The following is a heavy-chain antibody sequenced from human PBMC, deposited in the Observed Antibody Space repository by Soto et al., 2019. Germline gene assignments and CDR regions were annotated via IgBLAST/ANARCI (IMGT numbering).Heavy chain of an antibody. V-gene: IGHV1-18*01. J-gene: IGHJ5*02. Sequence: QVQLVQSGAEVKKPGASVKVSCKASGYTFTSYGISWVRQAPGQGLEWMGWISAYNGNTNYAQKLQGRVTMTTDTSTSQAYMGLRSLRSDDTAVYYCARRISSGRPGGWFDPWGQGTLVTVSS. CDR1: GYTFTSYG. CDR3: ARRISSGRPGGWFDP. CDR2: ISAYNGNT. D-gene: IGHD6-19*01.